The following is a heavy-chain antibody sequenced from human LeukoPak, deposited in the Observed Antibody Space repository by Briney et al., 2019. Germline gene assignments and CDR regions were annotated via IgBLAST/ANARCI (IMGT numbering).Heavy chain of an antibody. V-gene: IGHV4-39*07. CDR3: ARVRIAAAIGEFDC. Sequence: SETLSLTCTVSGGSVNSGAYYWSWIRQPPGKGLEWIGNIYSSGSAYYNPSLKSRVTMSVDTSKNQSSLKLSSVTAADTAVYYCARVRIAAAIGEFDCWGQGTLVTVSS. CDR1: GGSVNSGAYY. CDR2: IYSSGSA. D-gene: IGHD6-13*01. J-gene: IGHJ4*02.